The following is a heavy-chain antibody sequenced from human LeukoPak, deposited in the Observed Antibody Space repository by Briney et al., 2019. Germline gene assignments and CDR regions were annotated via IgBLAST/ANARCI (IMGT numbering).Heavy chain of an antibody. CDR2: ISGSGGST. V-gene: IGHV3-23*01. CDR1: GFTVSSLA. Sequence: GGSLRLSCAASGFTVSSLAMHWVRQAPGKGLEWVSAISGSGGSTYYADSVKGRFTISRDNSKNTLYLQMNSLRAEDTAVYYCAKLIAAAGLDAFDIWGQGTMVTVSS. J-gene: IGHJ3*02. D-gene: IGHD6-13*01. CDR3: AKLIAAAGLDAFDI.